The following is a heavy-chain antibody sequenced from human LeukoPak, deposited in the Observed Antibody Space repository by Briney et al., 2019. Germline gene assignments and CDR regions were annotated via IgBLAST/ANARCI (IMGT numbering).Heavy chain of an antibody. J-gene: IGHJ4*02. CDR2: ISSSSSYI. V-gene: IGHV3-21*01. Sequence: GGSLRLSCAASGFTFSSYSMNWVRQAPGKGLEWVSSISSSSSYIYYADSVKGRFTISRDNAKNSLYLQMNSLRAEDTAVYYCARVMTTVIKAFDYWGQGTLVTVSS. CDR1: GFTFSSYS. CDR3: ARVMTTVIKAFDY. D-gene: IGHD4-17*01.